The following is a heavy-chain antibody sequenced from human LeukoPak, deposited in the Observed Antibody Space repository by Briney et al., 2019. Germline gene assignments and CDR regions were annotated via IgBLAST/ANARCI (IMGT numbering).Heavy chain of an antibody. Sequence: GGSLRLSCAASGFTFSGYAMHWVRQAPGKGLEWVAVILHDGSKKYYVDSVKGRFTISRDNSTNTLFLQLDSLRPEDSAVYYCAKTPTNWYTLDYWGQGTLVTVSS. D-gene: IGHD2-2*02. CDR3: AKTPTNWYTLDY. J-gene: IGHJ4*02. CDR1: GFTFSGYA. V-gene: IGHV3-30*18. CDR2: ILHDGSKK.